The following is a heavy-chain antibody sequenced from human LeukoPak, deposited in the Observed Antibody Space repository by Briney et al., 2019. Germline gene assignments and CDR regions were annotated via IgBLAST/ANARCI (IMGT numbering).Heavy chain of an antibody. CDR3: ARPSRYCSSTSCYYYGMDV. Sequence: ASVKVSCKASGYTLIDYYIHWVRQAPGQGLEWMGWINPNSGGTNYAQKFQGRVTMTRDTSISTAYMELSRLRSDDTAVYYCARPSRYCSSTSCYYYGMDVWGQGTTVTVSS. CDR1: GYTLIDYY. J-gene: IGHJ6*02. CDR2: INPNSGGT. D-gene: IGHD2-2*01. V-gene: IGHV1-2*02.